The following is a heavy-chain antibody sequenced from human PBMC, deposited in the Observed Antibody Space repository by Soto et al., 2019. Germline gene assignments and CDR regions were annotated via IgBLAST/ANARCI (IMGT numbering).Heavy chain of an antibody. V-gene: IGHV3-7*03. CDR2: IIRDGSEK. CDR1: GFIFSNYW. J-gene: IGHJ4*02. D-gene: IGHD3-10*01. CDR3: AGDWGGLGY. Sequence: PGGSLRLSCAASGFIFSNYWMTWVRQAPGKGLEWVANIIRDGSEKSYVDSVKGRFTISRDNAKNSLYLEMNSLRVEDTAIYYCAGDWGGLGYWGQGTLVTVSS.